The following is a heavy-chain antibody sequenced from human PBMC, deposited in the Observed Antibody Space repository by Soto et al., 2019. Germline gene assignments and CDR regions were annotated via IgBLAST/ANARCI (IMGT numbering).Heavy chain of an antibody. CDR1: GFNFSTYG. Sequence: QVQLVECGGGVGQPGRSLRLSCAASGFNFSTYGVHWVRQAPGKGLEWVGVISYDGSEKYYADSVKGRFTISRDNSKDTLYLQMNSLRPEDTAVYYCANDVMGAPDYWGQGTLVTVST. V-gene: IGHV3-30*18. D-gene: IGHD1-26*01. CDR2: ISYDGSEK. CDR3: ANDVMGAPDY. J-gene: IGHJ4*02.